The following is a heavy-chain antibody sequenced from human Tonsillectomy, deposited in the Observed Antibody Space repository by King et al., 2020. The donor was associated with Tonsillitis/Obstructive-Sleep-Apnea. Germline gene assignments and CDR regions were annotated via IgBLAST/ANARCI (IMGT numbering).Heavy chain of an antibody. J-gene: IGHJ4*02. V-gene: IGHV3-33*01. D-gene: IGHD1-26*01. CDR2: IWYDGSNK. Sequence: VQLVESGGGVVQPGTSLRLSCAASGFTFSNYGMHWVRQAPGKGLEWVAVIWYDGSNKYYADSVKGRFTISRDNSKNTLFLQINSLRAEDTAMYYCARGLYGSRVYPDYGGQGTLVTVPS. CDR3: ARGLYGSRVYPDY. CDR1: GFTFSNYG.